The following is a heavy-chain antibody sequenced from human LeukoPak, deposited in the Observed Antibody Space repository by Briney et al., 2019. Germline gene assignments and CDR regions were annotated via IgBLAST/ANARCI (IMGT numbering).Heavy chain of an antibody. CDR3: ARTILTGYYRDY. CDR2: MNPNSGNT. CDR1: GYTFTSYD. D-gene: IGHD3-9*01. Sequence: ASVKVSCKASGYTFTSYDINWVRQATGQGLEWMGWMNPNSGNTGYAQKFQGRVTMTRNTSISTAYMELSSLRSEDTAVYYCARTILTGYYRDYWGQGTLVTVSS. J-gene: IGHJ4*02. V-gene: IGHV1-8*01.